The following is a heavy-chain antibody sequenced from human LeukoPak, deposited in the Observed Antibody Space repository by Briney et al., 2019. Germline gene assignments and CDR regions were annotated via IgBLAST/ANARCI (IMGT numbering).Heavy chain of an antibody. D-gene: IGHD6-13*01. Sequence: GESLKISCKGSGYSFTSYWIGWVRQMPGKGLEWMGIIYPGDSDTRYSPSSQGQVTISADKSISTAYLQWSSLKASDTAMYYCARHASEWAAAGTVFDYWGQGTLVTVSS. CDR2: IYPGDSDT. CDR3: ARHASEWAAAGTVFDY. V-gene: IGHV5-51*01. CDR1: GYSFTSYW. J-gene: IGHJ4*02.